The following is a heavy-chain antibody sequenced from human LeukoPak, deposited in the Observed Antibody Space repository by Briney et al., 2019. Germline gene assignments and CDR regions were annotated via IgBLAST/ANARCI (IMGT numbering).Heavy chain of an antibody. V-gene: IGHV4-39*02. J-gene: IGHJ4*02. CDR2: VYCGRSP. Sequence: SETLSLTCTVSGDSISRSTYYWAWIRQPPGKGLEWIGSVYCGRSPYFNPSLESRATISVDTSKNHFSLKMSSVTAADTAVYYCARSSGTATFSYWGQGTLVTVSS. D-gene: IGHD6-25*01. CDR1: GDSISRSTYY. CDR3: ARSSGTATFSY.